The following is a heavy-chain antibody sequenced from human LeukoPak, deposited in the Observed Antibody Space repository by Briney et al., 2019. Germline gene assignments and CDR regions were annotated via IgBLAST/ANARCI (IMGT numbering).Heavy chain of an antibody. Sequence: GASVKVSRKGSRYTPIGHYLQSVRQAPRQELERMGCINPNSGVTNYAQKFQGRVTMTRDTSIRTAYMEVRRLRSDDTAMYYCAKGRARVATMVDVFEIWGQGTMVTVSS. CDR1: RYTPIGHY. CDR2: INPNSGVT. V-gene: IGHV1-2*02. CDR3: AKGRARVATMVDVFEI. J-gene: IGHJ3*02. D-gene: IGHD5-12*01.